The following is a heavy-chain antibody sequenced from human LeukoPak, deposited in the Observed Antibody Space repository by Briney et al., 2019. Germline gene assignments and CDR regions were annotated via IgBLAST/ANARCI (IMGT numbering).Heavy chain of an antibody. CDR1: DGSISSSSYY. V-gene: IGHV4-39*07. CDR2: IYYSGST. CDR3: ARESNYMDV. J-gene: IGHJ6*03. Sequence: SETLSLTCTVSDGSISSSSYYWGWIRQPPGKGLEWIGSIYYSGSTYYNPSLKSRVTISVDTSKNQFSLKLSSVTAADTAVYYCARESNYMDVWGKGTTVTVSS.